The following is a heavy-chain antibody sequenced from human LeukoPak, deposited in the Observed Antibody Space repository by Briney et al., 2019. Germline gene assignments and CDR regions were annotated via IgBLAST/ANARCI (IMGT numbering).Heavy chain of an antibody. CDR3: ARWNFFYGMDG. CDR2: IYYSGST. Sequence: PSETLSLTCTVSGGPISSYYWSWIRQPPGKGLEWIGYIYYSGSTNYNPSLKSRVTISVDTSKNQFSLKLSSVTAADTAVYYWARWNFFYGMDGRGQGAKVTGSS. V-gene: IGHV4-59*01. J-gene: IGHJ6*02. CDR1: GGPISSYY.